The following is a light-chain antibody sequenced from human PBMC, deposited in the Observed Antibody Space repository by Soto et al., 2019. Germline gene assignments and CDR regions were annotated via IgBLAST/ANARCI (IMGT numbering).Light chain of an antibody. V-gene: IGLV4-69*01. Sequence: QLVLTQSPSASASLGASVKLTCTLSSGHSSYAIAWHQQQPEKGPRYLMKLNSDGSHSKGDGIPDRFSGSSSGAERYLTISSLQSEDQADYYCQTWGTGTNWVFGGGTKLTAL. CDR1: SGHSSYA. J-gene: IGLJ3*02. CDR3: QTWGTGTNWV. CDR2: LNSDGSH.